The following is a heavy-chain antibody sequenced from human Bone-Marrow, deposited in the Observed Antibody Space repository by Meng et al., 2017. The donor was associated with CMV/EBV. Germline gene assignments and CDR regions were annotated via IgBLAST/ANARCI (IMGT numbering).Heavy chain of an antibody. CDR2: IYPGDSDT. Sequence: GESLKISCKGSGYSFTSYWIGWVRQMPGKGLEWMGIIYPGDSDTRYSPSFQGQVTISADKSISTAYLQWSSLKASDTAMYYCARRYCSSTSCPPHYFDYWGQGTLVTVSS. D-gene: IGHD2-2*01. CDR1: GYSFTSYW. V-gene: IGHV5-51*01. CDR3: ARRYCSSTSCPPHYFDY. J-gene: IGHJ4*02.